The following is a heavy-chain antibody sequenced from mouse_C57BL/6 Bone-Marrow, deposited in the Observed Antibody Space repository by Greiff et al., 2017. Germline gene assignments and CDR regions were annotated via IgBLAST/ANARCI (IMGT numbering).Heavy chain of an antibody. CDR3: ARGAQAAGFAD. D-gene: IGHD3-2*02. V-gene: IGHV1-81*01. CDR2: IYPRSGNN. CDR1: GYTFTSYG. J-gene: IGHJ3*01. Sequence: QVQLQQSGAELARPGASVKLSCKASGYTFTSYGISWVQQRTGQGLEWIGEIYPRSGNNYYTEKFQGKATLTAAKTSSPPYMELRCLTSDDSAGYFCARGAQAAGFADWGQGTLVTVSA.